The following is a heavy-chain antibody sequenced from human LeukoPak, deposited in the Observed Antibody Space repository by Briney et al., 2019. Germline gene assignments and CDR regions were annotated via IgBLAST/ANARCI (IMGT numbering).Heavy chain of an antibody. V-gene: IGHV3-7*01. J-gene: IGHJ4*02. CDR2: IKQDGSET. Sequence: GGSLRLSCAASGFTFTNNFMSWVRQVPGKGLEWVANIKQDGSETTYADSVRGRFTISRDNAKNSLYLQMNSLRAEDTAVYYCARRWDWGQGTLVTVSS. D-gene: IGHD5-24*01. CDR1: GFTFTNNF. CDR3: ARRWD.